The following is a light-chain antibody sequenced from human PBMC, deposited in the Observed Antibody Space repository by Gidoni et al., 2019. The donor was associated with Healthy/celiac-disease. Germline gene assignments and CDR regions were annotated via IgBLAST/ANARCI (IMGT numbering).Light chain of an antibody. CDR1: QSVSSAY. J-gene: IGKJ2*01. CDR2: GAS. Sequence: DIVLTQSPGTLSLSPGERATLSCRASQSVSSAYLAWYQRKPGQAPRLLIYGASSRATGIPDRFTGSGSVTDFTLTISRLEPEDFAVYYCQQYGSSPYTFGQGTKLEIK. CDR3: QQYGSSPYT. V-gene: IGKV3-20*01.